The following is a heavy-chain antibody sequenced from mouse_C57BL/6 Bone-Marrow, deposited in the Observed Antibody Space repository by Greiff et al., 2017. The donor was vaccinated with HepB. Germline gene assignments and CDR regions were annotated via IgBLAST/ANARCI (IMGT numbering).Heavy chain of an antibody. V-gene: IGHV1-81*01. CDR3: ARKVGGPMDY. Sequence: LQESGAELARPGASVKLSCKASGYTFTSYGISWVKQRTGQGLEWIGEIYPRSGNTYYNEKFKGKATLTADKSSSTAYMELRSLTSEDSAVYFCARKVGGPMDYWGQGTSVTVSS. CDR2: IYPRSGNT. D-gene: IGHD1-1*01. CDR1: GYTFTSYG. J-gene: IGHJ4*01.